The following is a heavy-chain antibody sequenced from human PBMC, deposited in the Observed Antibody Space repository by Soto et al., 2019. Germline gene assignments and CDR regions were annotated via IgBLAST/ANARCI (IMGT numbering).Heavy chain of an antibody. J-gene: IGHJ6*03. V-gene: IGHV1-69*02. Sequence: QVQLVQSGAGVKKPGSSVKVSCKASGGTFSSYTISWVRQAPGQGLGWMGRIIPILGIANYAQKFQGRVTITADKSTSTAYMELSSLRSEDTAVYYCAGGYCSGGSCYSGDYYYCYYMDVWGKGTTVTVSS. CDR3: AGGYCSGGSCYSGDYYYCYYMDV. CDR2: IIPILGIA. D-gene: IGHD2-15*01. CDR1: GGTFSSYT.